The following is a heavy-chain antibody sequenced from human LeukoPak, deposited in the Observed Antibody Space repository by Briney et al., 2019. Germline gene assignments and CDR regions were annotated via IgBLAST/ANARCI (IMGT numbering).Heavy chain of an antibody. CDR1: GFTFSSYA. Sequence: GGSLRLSCAASGFTFSSYAMHWVRQAPGKGLEWVAVISYDGSNKYYADSVKGRFTISTDNSKNTLYLQMNSLRAEDTAVYYCARDPGIVVVPAAMPYYYGMDVWGQGTTVTVSS. D-gene: IGHD2-2*01. CDR3: ARDPGIVVVPAAMPYYYGMDV. CDR2: ISYDGSNK. V-gene: IGHV3-30-3*01. J-gene: IGHJ6*02.